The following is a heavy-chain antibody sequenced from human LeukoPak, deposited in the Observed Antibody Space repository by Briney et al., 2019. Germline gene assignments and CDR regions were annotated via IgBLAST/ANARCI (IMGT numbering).Heavy chain of an antibody. J-gene: IGHJ4*02. D-gene: IGHD1-26*01. CDR3: AREYSGNYVTEFDY. CDR2: ISAYNGNT. CDR1: GYTFTSYG. Sequence: GASVKVSCKASGYTFTSYGISWVRQAPGQGLEWMGWISAYNGNTNYAQKLQGRATMTTDTSTSTAYMELRSLRSDDTAVYYCAREYSGNYVTEFDYWGQGTLVTVSS. V-gene: IGHV1-18*01.